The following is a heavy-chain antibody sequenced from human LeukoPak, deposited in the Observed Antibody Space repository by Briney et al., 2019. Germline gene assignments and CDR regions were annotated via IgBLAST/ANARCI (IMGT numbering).Heavy chain of an antibody. J-gene: IGHJ2*01. CDR3: ARVKDDIVVVVAAQEGSFDL. V-gene: IGHV3-48*03. CDR2: ISSSGSTI. Sequence: GGTLRLSCAASGFTFSSYEMNWVRQAPGKGLELDSYISSSGSTIYYANSVKGRFTITSDNAKNSLYLQMNSLRAEDTAAYYCARVKDDIVVVVAAQEGSFDLWGRGTLVTVSS. D-gene: IGHD2-15*01. CDR1: GFTFSSYE.